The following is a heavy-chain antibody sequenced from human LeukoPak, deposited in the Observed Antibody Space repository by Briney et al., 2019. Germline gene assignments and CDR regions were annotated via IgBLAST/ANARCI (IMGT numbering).Heavy chain of an antibody. Sequence: GGSLRLSCAASGFTVSSNYMSWVRQAPGKGLEWVSVIYSGGSTYYADSVKGRFTISRDNAKNSLYLQMNSLRAEDTAVYYCARDLNSYGSPKTYYYMDVWGKGTTVTVSS. V-gene: IGHV3-53*01. CDR3: ARDLNSYGSPKTYYYMDV. D-gene: IGHD5-18*01. CDR2: IYSGGST. CDR1: GFTVSSNY. J-gene: IGHJ6*03.